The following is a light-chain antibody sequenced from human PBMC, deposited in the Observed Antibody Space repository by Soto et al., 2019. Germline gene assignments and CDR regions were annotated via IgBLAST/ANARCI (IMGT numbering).Light chain of an antibody. CDR3: QQYSDWPST. CDR1: QSVSSN. CDR2: GAS. Sequence: EIVMTQSPATLSVSPGERVTLSCRASQSVSSNLAWYQQKPGQAPRLLIYGASTRATGIPARFSGSGSETEFTLTISSLQSEDFAVYHCQQYSDWPSTFGQGIRLEIK. J-gene: IGKJ5*01. V-gene: IGKV3-15*01.